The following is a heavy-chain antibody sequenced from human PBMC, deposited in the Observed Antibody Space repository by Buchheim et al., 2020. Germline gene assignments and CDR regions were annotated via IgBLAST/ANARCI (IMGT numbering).Heavy chain of an antibody. J-gene: IGHJ4*02. Sequence: QVQLQESGPGLVKPSGTLSLTCAVSGGSISSSNWWSWVRQPPGEGLEWTGEIYHSGSTNYNPSLKSRVTISVDNSKNQFSLKLGSVTAADTAVYYCARLDTPGIADLVGVNYWGQGTL. CDR1: GGSISSSNW. V-gene: IGHV4-4*02. CDR3: ARLDTPGIADLVGVNY. CDR2: IYHSGST. D-gene: IGHD6-13*01.